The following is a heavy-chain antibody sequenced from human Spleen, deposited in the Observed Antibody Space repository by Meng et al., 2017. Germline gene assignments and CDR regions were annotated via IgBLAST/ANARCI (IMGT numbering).Heavy chain of an antibody. Sequence: QGQRVQSGAWVKHPWALIEGSGKASRSTFPDYWLHWVRRAPGQGLEGMGRINPKSGDTHYAQRFQGRVTMSGDTSISTAYMELSGLRSDDTAMYYCARDEDISAAGKLFGDYWGQGTLVTVSS. V-gene: IGHV1-2*06. CDR2: INPKSGDT. D-gene: IGHD6-13*01. CDR3: ARDEDISAAGKLFGDY. CDR1: RSTFPDYW. J-gene: IGHJ4*02.